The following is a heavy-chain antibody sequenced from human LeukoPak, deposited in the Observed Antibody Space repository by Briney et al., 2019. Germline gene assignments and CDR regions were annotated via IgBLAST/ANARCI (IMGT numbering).Heavy chain of an antibody. CDR3: ARAGGTIFGVVIPFDY. CDR1: GFTVSSNY. J-gene: IGHJ4*02. V-gene: IGHV3-66*02. CDR2: IFSGGST. Sequence: GGSLRLSCAASGFTVSSNYMSWVRQAPGKGLEWVSVIFSGGSTYYADSVKGRFTISRDNSKNTLYLQMNGLRAEDTAVYDCARAGGTIFGVVIPFDYWGQGTLVTVSS. D-gene: IGHD3-3*01.